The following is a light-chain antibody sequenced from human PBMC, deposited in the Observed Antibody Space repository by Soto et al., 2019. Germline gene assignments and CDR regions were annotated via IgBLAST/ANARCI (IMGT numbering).Light chain of an antibody. CDR2: GVT. Sequence: QSALAQPPSASGSPGQSVTISCTGSGSDIGAYNFVSWYQQHPGKAPKLMIFGVTERPSGVPDRFSGSKSGNTASLTVSGLLADDEAVYYCYSYAGRNIWVFGGGTKVTVL. J-gene: IGLJ3*02. V-gene: IGLV2-8*01. CDR3: YSYAGRNIWV. CDR1: GSDIGAYNF.